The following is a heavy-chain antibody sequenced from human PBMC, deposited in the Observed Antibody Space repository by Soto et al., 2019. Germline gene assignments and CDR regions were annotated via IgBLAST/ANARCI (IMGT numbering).Heavy chain of an antibody. CDR2: ITGSAGST. J-gene: IGHJ6*03. Sequence: GGSLRLSCAASGFTFSTYAMSWVRQAPGKGLEWVSAITGSAGSTYFADSVKGRFTISRDNSKNTLYLQMNSLRAEDTAVYYCAKDERGANYNYYYMDVWGKGTTVTVSS. D-gene: IGHD1-26*01. CDR1: GFTFSTYA. V-gene: IGHV3-23*01. CDR3: AKDERGANYNYYYMDV.